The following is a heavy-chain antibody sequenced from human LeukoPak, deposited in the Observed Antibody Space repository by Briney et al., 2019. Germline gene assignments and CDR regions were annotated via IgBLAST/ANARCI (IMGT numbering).Heavy chain of an antibody. CDR3: ARQNYYDSSGYIP. CDR2: IYYSGST. Sequence: SETLSLTCTVSGGSISSSGYYWGWIRQPPGKGLEWIGSIYYSGSTYYNPSLKSRVTISVDTSKNQFSLKLSSVTAADTAVYYCARQNYYDSSGYIPWGQGTLVTVSS. CDR1: GGSISSSGYY. V-gene: IGHV4-39*01. D-gene: IGHD3-22*01. J-gene: IGHJ5*02.